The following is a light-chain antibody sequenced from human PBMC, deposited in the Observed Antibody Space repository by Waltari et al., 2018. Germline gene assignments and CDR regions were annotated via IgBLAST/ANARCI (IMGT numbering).Light chain of an antibody. Sequence: DIVMTQSPDSLAVSLGERATINCNSSQSVLYSSNNKNYLAWYQQKPGQPPKLLIYWASTRESGVPDRFSGSGSGTDFTLTISSLRAEDVAVYYCQQYYSTPPVTFGQGTRLEIK. J-gene: IGKJ5*01. CDR2: WAS. CDR3: QQYYSTPPVT. CDR1: QSVLYSSNNKNY. V-gene: IGKV4-1*01.